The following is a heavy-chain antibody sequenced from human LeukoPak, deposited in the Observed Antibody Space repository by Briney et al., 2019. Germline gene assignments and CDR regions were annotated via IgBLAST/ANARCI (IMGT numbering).Heavy chain of an antibody. J-gene: IGHJ4*02. V-gene: IGHV4-59*01. CDR3: ARGGSSGWFLDY. CDR2: IYYSGST. CDR1: GGSIGNYY. Sequence: SETLSLTCTVSGGSIGNYYWSWTRQPPGKGLEWVGYIYYSGSTNYNPSLKSRLTISIDTSKNQFSLKLSSVTAAGTAVYYCARGGSSGWFLDYWGQGTLVTVSS. D-gene: IGHD6-19*01.